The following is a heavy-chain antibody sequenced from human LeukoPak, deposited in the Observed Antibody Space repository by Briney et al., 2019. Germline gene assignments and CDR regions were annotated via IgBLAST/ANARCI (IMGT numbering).Heavy chain of an antibody. CDR3: ARGRGEGNWFDP. J-gene: IGHJ5*02. CDR2: IYYSGST. CDR1: GGSISSGGYY. Sequence: SETLSLTCTVSGGSISSGGYYWSWIRQHPGKGLEWIGYIYYSGSTYYNPSLKSRVTISVDTSKNQFSLKLSSMTAADTAVYYCARGRGEGNWFDPWGQGTLVTVSS. V-gene: IGHV4-31*03. D-gene: IGHD3-10*01.